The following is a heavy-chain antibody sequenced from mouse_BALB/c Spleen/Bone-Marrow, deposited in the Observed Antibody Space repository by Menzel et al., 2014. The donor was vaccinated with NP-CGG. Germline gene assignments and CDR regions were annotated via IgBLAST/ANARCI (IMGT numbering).Heavy chain of an antibody. CDR3: ARCLTGSRAMGY. CDR2: INPGSGGT. CDR1: GYAFTNYL. D-gene: IGHD4-1*01. V-gene: IGHV1-54*01. Sequence: QLQQSAAALERPGTSVKVSRKASGYAFTNYLIEWVKQRPGQGLEWIGVINPGSGGTNYNEKFRAKATLTADKSSSTAYMQLSSLTSDDSAVYFCARCLTGSRAMGYWGQGPLVTV. J-gene: IGHJ4*01.